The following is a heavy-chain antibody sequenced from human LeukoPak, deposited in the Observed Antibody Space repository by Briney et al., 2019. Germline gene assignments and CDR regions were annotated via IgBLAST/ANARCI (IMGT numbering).Heavy chain of an antibody. Sequence: ASVKVSCKASGYTFTSYGISWVRQAPGQGLEWMGWISAYNGNTNYAQKLQGRVTMTTDTSTSTAYMELRSLRSDDTAVYYCARGAVHYDSSGYYYYWGRGTLVTVSS. J-gene: IGHJ4*02. V-gene: IGHV1-18*01. D-gene: IGHD3-22*01. CDR2: ISAYNGNT. CDR1: GYTFTSYG. CDR3: ARGAVHYDSSGYYYY.